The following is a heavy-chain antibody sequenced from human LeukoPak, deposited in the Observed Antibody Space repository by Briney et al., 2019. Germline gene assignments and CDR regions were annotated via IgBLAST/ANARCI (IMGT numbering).Heavy chain of an antibody. Sequence: GGSLRLSCAASGFSVSTNYMSWVRQAPGKGLEWVSVIYSSGSTDYADSVKGRFTISRDTSENTVYLQMNSLRADEPAVYYCARRQDDSPLGYWGQGTLVTVSS. CDR1: GFSVSTNY. CDR3: ARRQDDSPLGY. J-gene: IGHJ4*02. CDR2: IYSSGST. V-gene: IGHV3-53*01. D-gene: IGHD3-9*01.